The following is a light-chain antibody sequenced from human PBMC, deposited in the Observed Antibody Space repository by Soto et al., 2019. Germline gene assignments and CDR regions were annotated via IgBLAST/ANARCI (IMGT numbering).Light chain of an antibody. Sequence: DIPMTQSPSTLSASVGDRVTITCRASQSISSWLAWYQQKPGKAPKLLIYKASSLESGFPSRFSGSGSGTEFTLTISSLNTDDFATYYCQQYNSYPITFGGGNKVEIK. CDR2: KAS. V-gene: IGKV1-5*03. CDR3: QQYNSYPIT. J-gene: IGKJ4*01. CDR1: QSISSW.